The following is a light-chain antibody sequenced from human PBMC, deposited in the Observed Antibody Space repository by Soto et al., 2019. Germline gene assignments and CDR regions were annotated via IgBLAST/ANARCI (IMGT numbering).Light chain of an antibody. CDR1: QGISSY. Sequence: AVRMTQSPSSLSASTGDRVTVTCRASQGISSYLAWYQQKPGKAPKLLIYAASTLQSGVPSRFSGSGSGTEFTLTISSLQPDDFATYYCQQYHSYSWTFGQGTKVDI. CDR2: AAS. CDR3: QQYHSYSWT. V-gene: IGKV1-8*01. J-gene: IGKJ1*01.